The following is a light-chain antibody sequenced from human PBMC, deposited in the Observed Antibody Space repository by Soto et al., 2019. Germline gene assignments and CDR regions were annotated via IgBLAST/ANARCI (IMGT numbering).Light chain of an antibody. J-gene: IGLJ1*01. Sequence: QSALTQPASVSGSPGQSITISCTGTSSDVGHYNYVSWYQQHPGNAPKLIIYDVALRASGVSDRFSASKSGNTASLTFSGLQAEDEADYYCCSYTTTTSRVFGTGTKVTVL. CDR3: CSYTTTTSRV. CDR1: SSDVGHYNY. CDR2: DVA. V-gene: IGLV2-14*03.